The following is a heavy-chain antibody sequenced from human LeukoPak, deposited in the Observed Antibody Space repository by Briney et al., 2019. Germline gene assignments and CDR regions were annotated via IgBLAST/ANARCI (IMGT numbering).Heavy chain of an antibody. Sequence: GGSLRLSCAASGVIVSRNFMSWVRQAPGKGLQWVAIMYAGGTTDYSDSVRGRFHISRDSSNNTLSLQINSLRVEDTAVYYCARGSGSGWTLDRWGQGALVTVSS. J-gene: IGHJ5*02. V-gene: IGHV3-53*01. CDR2: MYAGGTT. CDR3: ARGSGSGWTLDR. CDR1: GVIVSRNF. D-gene: IGHD6-19*01.